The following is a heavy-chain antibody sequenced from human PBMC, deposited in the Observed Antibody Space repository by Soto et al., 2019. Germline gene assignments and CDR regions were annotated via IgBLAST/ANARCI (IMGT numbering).Heavy chain of an antibody. V-gene: IGHV4-4*07. CDR3: ARDRPHYYDSSGYYYVGWFDP. D-gene: IGHD3-22*01. J-gene: IGHJ5*02. CDR1: GGSISSYY. CDR2: IYTSGST. Sequence: SETLSLSCTVSGGSISSYYWSWIRQPAGKGREWIGRIYTSGSTNYNPSLKSRVTMSVDTSKNQFSLKLSSVTAADTAVYYCARDRPHYYDSSGYYYVGWFDPWGQGTLVTGSS.